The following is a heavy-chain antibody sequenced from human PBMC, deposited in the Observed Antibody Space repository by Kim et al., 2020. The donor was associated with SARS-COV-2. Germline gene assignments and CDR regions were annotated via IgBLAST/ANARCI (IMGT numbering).Heavy chain of an antibody. CDR1: GYTFTSYA. D-gene: IGHD6-13*01. V-gene: IGHV1-3*01. Sequence: ASVKVSCKASGYTFTSYAMHWVRQAPGQRLEWMGWINAGNGNTKYSQKFQGRVTITRDTSASTAYMELSSLRSEDTAVYYCARQGIAAAGTARSYYYYGMDVWGQGTTVTVSS. CDR2: INAGNGNT. CDR3: ARQGIAAAGTARSYYYYGMDV. J-gene: IGHJ6*02.